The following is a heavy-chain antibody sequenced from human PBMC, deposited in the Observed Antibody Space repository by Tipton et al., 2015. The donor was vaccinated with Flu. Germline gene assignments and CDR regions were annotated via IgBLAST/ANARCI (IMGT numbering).Heavy chain of an antibody. Sequence: GEALGIDYYWGWIRQPPGKGLEWIGNIHRSGSIYYNESLRSRVRISVDTFKNQFSLRLTPVTAADTAIYFCARRDYSNYVSEPKSWFDPWGRGTLVTVSS. D-gene: IGHD4-11*01. J-gene: IGHJ5*02. CDR3: ARRDYSNYVSEPKSWFDP. CDR2: IHRSGSI. CDR1: GEALGIDYY. V-gene: IGHV4-38-2*01.